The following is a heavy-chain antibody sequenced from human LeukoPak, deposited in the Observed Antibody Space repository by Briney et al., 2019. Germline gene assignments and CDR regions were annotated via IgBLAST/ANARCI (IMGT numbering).Heavy chain of an antibody. CDR2: ISYDATNQ. CDR3: TRGGYYYGSGSLVPNAD. J-gene: IGHJ4*02. Sequence: GGSLTLSCAASGFTFSNYAMHWVRQAAANGLEWVAIISYDATNQYYADSVRGRFTICRDNSKNTLYLQLDRLRAEDTAVYYCTRGGYYYGSGSLVPNADWGQGTLVTVSS. V-gene: IGHV3-30*01. D-gene: IGHD3-10*01. CDR1: GFTFSNYA.